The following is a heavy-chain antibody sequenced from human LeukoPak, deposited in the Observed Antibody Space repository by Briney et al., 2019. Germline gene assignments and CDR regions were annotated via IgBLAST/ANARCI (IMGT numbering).Heavy chain of an antibody. CDR1: GYTFTSYG. J-gene: IGHJ6*03. CDR3: AREVYCSSTSCYRGDLYYYMDV. D-gene: IGHD2-2*01. V-gene: IGHV1-18*01. Sequence: ASVKVSCKASGYTFTSYGISWVRQAPGQGLEWMGWISAYNGNTNYAQKLQGRVTMTTDTSTSTAYMELRSLRSDDTAVYYCAREVYCSSTSCYRGDLYYYMDVWGKGTTVTVSS. CDR2: ISAYNGNT.